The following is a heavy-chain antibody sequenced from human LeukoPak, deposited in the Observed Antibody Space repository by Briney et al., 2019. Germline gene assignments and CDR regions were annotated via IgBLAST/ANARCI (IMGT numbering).Heavy chain of an antibody. CDR2: ISWNSGSI. CDR3: AKSGGDI. Sequence: PGRSLRLSCAASGFTFDDYAMPWVRQAPGKSLEWVSGISWNSGSIGYADSVKGRFTISRDNAKNSLYLQMNSLRAEDTALYYCAKSGGDIWGQGTMATVSS. V-gene: IGHV3-9*01. D-gene: IGHD5-12*01. CDR1: GFTFDDYA. J-gene: IGHJ3*02.